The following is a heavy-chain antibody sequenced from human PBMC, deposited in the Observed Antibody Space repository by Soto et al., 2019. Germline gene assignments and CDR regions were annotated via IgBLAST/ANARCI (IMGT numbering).Heavy chain of an antibody. D-gene: IGHD3-22*01. CDR3: ARDIGRIYDSSGYLDY. V-gene: IGHV4-4*02. Sequence: SATLSLTCAVSGGSISSSNWWSWVRQPPGKGLEWIGEIYHSGSTNYNPSLKSRVTISVDKSKNQFSLKLSSVTAADTAVYYCARDIGRIYDSSGYLDYWGQGTLVTVSS. CDR1: GGSISSSNW. J-gene: IGHJ4*02. CDR2: IYHSGST.